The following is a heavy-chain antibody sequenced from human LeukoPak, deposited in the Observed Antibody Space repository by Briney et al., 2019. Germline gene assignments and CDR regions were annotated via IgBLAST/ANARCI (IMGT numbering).Heavy chain of an antibody. V-gene: IGHV3-30*18. Sequence: GRSLRLSCAASGFTFSSYGMHWVRQAPGKGLEWVAVISYDGSNKYYADSVKGRFTISRDNSKNTLYLQMNSLRAEDTAVYCCAKDRRAGSYDYWGQGTLVTVSS. CDR3: AKDRRAGSYDY. D-gene: IGHD3-10*01. CDR1: GFTFSSYG. J-gene: IGHJ4*02. CDR2: ISYDGSNK.